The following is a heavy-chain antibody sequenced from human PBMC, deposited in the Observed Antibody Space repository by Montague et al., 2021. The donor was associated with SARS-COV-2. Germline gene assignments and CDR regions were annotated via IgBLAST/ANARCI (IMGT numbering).Heavy chain of an antibody. CDR2: IYYSGST. V-gene: IGHV4-59*12. Sequence: SETLSLTCTVSGGSISSYYWSWIRQPPGKGLEWIGYIYYSGSTNYNPSLKSRVTIFIDKSKNHFSLQLSSVTAADTAVYYCARGGTYHYGMDVWGQGTTVAVSS. CDR3: ARGGTYHYGMDV. J-gene: IGHJ6*02. D-gene: IGHD3-16*01. CDR1: GGSISSYY.